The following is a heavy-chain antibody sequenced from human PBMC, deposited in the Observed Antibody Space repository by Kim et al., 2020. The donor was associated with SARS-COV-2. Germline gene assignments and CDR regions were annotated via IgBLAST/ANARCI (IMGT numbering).Heavy chain of an antibody. D-gene: IGHD5-18*01. Sequence: GGSLRLSCAASGFTFSSYGMHWVRQAPGKGLEWVAAIWYDGSNKYYADSVKGRFTISRDNSKNTQYLQMNSLRAEDTAVYYCARQNGARGYGYGPDSGGRGTLVTVSS. CDR2: IWYDGSNK. J-gene: IGHJ4*02. CDR1: GFTFSSYG. CDR3: ARQNGARGYGYGPDS. V-gene: IGHV3-33*01.